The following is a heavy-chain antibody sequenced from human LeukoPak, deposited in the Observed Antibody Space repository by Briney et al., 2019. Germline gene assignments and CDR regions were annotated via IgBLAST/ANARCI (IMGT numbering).Heavy chain of an antibody. Sequence: SETLSLTCTVSGGSISSYYWSWIRQPPGKGLEWIGYIYYSGSTNYNPSLKSRVTISVDTSKNQLSLKLNSVTAADTAVYYCASSYGSGSYYGGAFDYWGQGTLVTVSS. CDR3: ASSYGSGSYYGGAFDY. CDR1: GGSISSYY. J-gene: IGHJ4*02. D-gene: IGHD3-10*01. V-gene: IGHV4-59*01. CDR2: IYYSGST.